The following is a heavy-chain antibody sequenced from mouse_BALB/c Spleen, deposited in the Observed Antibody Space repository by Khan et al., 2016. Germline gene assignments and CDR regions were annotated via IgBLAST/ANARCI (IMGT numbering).Heavy chain of an antibody. V-gene: IGHV1-9*01. CDR2: ILPGSGNT. CDR3: ARGGDNPFFDY. J-gene: IGHJ2*01. CDR1: GYTFSDYW. Sequence: QIQLVQSGAELMKPGASVKISCKATGYTFSDYWIEWFKQRPGHGLEWIGEILPGSGNTNYNEKCKGKATFTADTYSNTAYMQLSSLTSEASAVYYCARGGDNPFFDYWGQGTTLTVSS. D-gene: IGHD1-3*01.